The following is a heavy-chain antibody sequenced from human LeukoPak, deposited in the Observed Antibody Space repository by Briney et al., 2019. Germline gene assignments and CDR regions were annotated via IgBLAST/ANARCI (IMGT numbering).Heavy chain of an antibody. D-gene: IGHD6-13*01. CDR3: ARLYSSSWTLYYFDY. CDR2: IYYSGRT. CDR1: GFTFSDHY. V-gene: IGHV4-38-2*01. Sequence: GSLRLSCAASGFTFSDHYMSWIRQAPGKGLEWIGSIYYSGRTYNTPSLKSRVTISVDTSKNQFSLKLSSVTAADTAVYYCARLYSSSWTLYYFDYWGQGTLVTVSS. J-gene: IGHJ4*02.